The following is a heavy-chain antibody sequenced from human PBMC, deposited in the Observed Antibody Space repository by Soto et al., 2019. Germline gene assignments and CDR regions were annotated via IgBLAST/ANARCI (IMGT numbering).Heavy chain of an antibody. V-gene: IGHV1-18*01. D-gene: IGHD3-9*01. J-gene: IGHJ4*02. CDR2: ISAYNGNT. Sequence: GASVKVSCKASGYTFTSYGISWVRQAPGQGLEWMGWISAYNGNTNYAQKLQGRVTMTTDTSTSTAYMELRSLRSDDTAVYYCGGYFDWLPPGQGHKYYFDYWGQGTLVTVSS. CDR1: GYTFTSYG. CDR3: GGYFDWLPPGQGHKYYFDY.